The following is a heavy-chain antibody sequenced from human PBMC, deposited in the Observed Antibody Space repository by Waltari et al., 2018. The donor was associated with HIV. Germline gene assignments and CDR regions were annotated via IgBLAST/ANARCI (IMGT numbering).Heavy chain of an antibody. CDR2: IYPEDTL. CDR1: NFSISAKH. D-gene: IGHD3-10*01. Sequence: EVLLAESGGRLIQPGGSLGLSCTASNFSISAKHVTWIRQAPGGFVEWVAVIYPEDTLHDADSVSGRFTISRAKSRTRVLLLMNSLFVDDTATYFCATGVRYYGPWGHGTRVTVSS. J-gene: IGHJ5*02. V-gene: IGHV3-53*01. CDR3: ATGVRYYGP.